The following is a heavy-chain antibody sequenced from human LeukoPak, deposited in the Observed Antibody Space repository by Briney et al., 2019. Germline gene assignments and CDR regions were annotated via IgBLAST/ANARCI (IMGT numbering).Heavy chain of an antibody. J-gene: IGHJ6*02. CDR3: ARPGYGDPYHYYYGMDV. CDR2: IYSGGST. CDR1: GFTVSSNY. D-gene: IGHD4-17*01. Sequence: GGSLRLSCAASGFTVSSNYMSWVRQAPGKGLEWVSVIYSGGSTYYADSVKGRFTISRDNSKNTLYLQMNSLRAEDTAVYYCARPGYGDPYHYYYGMDVWGQGTTVTVSS. V-gene: IGHV3-66*04.